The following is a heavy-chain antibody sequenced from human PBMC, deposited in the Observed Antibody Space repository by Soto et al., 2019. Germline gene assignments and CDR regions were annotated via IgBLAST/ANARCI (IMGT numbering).Heavy chain of an antibody. Sequence: QVQLVESGGGVVQPGRSLRLSCAASGFTFSSYGMHWVRQAPGKWLEWVAVIWYDGSNKYYADSVKGRFTISRDNSKNTLYLQMNSLRAEDTAVYYCARRCSGTTCLDYWGQGTLVTVSS. CDR2: IWYDGSNK. D-gene: IGHD2-2*01. V-gene: IGHV3-33*01. J-gene: IGHJ4*02. CDR1: GFTFSSYG. CDR3: ARRCSGTTCLDY.